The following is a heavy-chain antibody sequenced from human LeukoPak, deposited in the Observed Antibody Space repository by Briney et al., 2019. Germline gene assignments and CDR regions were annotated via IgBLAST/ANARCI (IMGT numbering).Heavy chain of an antibody. CDR3: ARGSKAAPGTFDY. Sequence: PSETLSLTCTVSGGSISSYYWSWIRQPPGKGLEWIGYIYYTGSTDYNPSLKSRVAISVDTSKNQFSLKLSSVTAADTAVYYCARGSKAAPGTFDYWGQGTLVT. D-gene: IGHD6-13*01. J-gene: IGHJ4*02. CDR1: GGSISSYY. CDR2: IYYTGST. V-gene: IGHV4-59*01.